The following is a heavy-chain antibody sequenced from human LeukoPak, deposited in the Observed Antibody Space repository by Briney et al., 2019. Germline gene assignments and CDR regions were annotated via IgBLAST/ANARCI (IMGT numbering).Heavy chain of an antibody. D-gene: IGHD6-25*01. V-gene: IGHV4-59*01. Sequence: SETLSLTCTVSGGSISSYYWSWIRQTPGKGLEWIGYIYYSGSTNYNPSLKSRVTISVDTSKNQFSLKLSSVTAADTAVYYCARVSRADWYFDLWGRGTLVTVSS. J-gene: IGHJ2*01. CDR2: IYYSGST. CDR1: GGSISSYY. CDR3: ARVSRADWYFDL.